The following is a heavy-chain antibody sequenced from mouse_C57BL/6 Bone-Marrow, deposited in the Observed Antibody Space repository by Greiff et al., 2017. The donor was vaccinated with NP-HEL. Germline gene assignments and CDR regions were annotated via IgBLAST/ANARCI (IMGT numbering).Heavy chain of an antibody. CDR2: IDPEDGET. Sequence: EVQVVESGAELVKPGASVKLSCTASGFNIKDYYMHWVKQRTEQGLEWIGRIDPEDGETKYAPKFQGKATITAVTSSNTAYLQLSSLTSEDTAVYYCARDWITWYFDVWGTGTTVTVSS. D-gene: IGHD1-1*01. CDR3: ARDWITWYFDV. V-gene: IGHV14-2*01. CDR1: GFNIKDYY. J-gene: IGHJ1*03.